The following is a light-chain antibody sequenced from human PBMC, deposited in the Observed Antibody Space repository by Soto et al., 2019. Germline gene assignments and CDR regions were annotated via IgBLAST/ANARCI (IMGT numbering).Light chain of an antibody. Sequence: DIQLTQSPSFLSASVGDRVTINCRATQGISTYLAWYQKKPGEAPKLLIYTASTLQSGVPSRFSGSGSGIDFSLTISSLQPEDFATYYCQQLKSYPLTFGGGTKVEIK. CDR2: TAS. V-gene: IGKV1-9*01. CDR1: QGISTY. J-gene: IGKJ4*01. CDR3: QQLKSYPLT.